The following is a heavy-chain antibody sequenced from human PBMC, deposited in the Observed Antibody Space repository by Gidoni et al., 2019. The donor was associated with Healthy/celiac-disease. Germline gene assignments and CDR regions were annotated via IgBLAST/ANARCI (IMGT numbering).Heavy chain of an antibody. CDR2: INPNSGGT. J-gene: IGHJ4*02. CDR3: ARSSGWYLYYFDY. D-gene: IGHD6-19*01. V-gene: IGHV1-2*02. Sequence: QVQLVQSGAEVKKPGASVKVSCKASGYTFTGYYMHWVRQAPGQGLEWMGWINPNSGGTNYAKKFQGRVTMTRDTSISTAYMELSRLRSDDTAVYYCARSSGWYLYYFDYWGQGTLVTVSS. CDR1: GYTFTGYY.